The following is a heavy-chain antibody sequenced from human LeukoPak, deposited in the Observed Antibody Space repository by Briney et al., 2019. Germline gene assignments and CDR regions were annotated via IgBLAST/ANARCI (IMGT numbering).Heavy chain of an antibody. CDR2: IYYSGST. V-gene: IGHV4-59*01. CDR1: GGTISSYH. CDR3: ARARNYYDSSDYYYEGDAFDI. J-gene: IGHJ3*02. D-gene: IGHD3-22*01. Sequence: SETLSLTCTVSGGTISSYHWSWIRQPPGKGLECIGFIYYSGSTNYNPSLKSRVTISVDTSKNQFSLKLSSVTAADTAVYYCARARNYYDSSDYYYEGDAFDIWGQGTMVTVSS.